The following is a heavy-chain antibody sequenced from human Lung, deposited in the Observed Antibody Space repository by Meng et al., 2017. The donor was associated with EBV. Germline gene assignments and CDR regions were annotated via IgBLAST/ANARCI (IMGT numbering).Heavy chain of an antibody. D-gene: IGHD1-14*01. CDR2: IPSDASHNK. V-gene: IGHV3-30*18. CDR3: AKDLSGRFDP. Sequence: QVQLVESGGGVVQPGRSLRLSCAASGFTFSTFGTHWVRQAPGKGPEWVAIIPSDASHNKYYADSVKGRFTISRDNSKNTLYLQMNSLRTEDTAVYYCAKDLSGRFDPWGQGTLVTVSS. J-gene: IGHJ5*02. CDR1: GFTFSTFG.